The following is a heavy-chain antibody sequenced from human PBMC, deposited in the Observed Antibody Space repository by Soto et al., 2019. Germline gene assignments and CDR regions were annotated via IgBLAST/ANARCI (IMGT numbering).Heavy chain of an antibody. Sequence: GGSLRLSCVASGLIFTNYAISWLRQAPGKGLEWVSSISASGGSIYYADSVKGRLTISRDNSKNMVFLQMNSLRGEDTALYYCVRDLFDYGNYDYFAHWGQGTLVTVSS. CDR2: ISASGGSI. CDR3: VRDLFDYGNYDYFAH. D-gene: IGHD4-17*01. V-gene: IGHV3-23*01. J-gene: IGHJ4*02. CDR1: GLIFTNYA.